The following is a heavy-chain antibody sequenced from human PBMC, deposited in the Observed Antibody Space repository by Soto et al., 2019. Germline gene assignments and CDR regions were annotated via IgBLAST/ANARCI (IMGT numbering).Heavy chain of an antibody. D-gene: IGHD3-10*01. CDR3: ATSYGSGYRAFDY. Sequence: SVKVSCKASVDTISFYTSNWVRQAPGLGLEWMGRVNPILSMSNYAQKFQGRVTMTADKSTSTAYMELRSLRSEDTAFYYCATSYGSGYRAFDYWGQGALVTVSS. J-gene: IGHJ4*02. V-gene: IGHV1-69*02. CDR1: VDTISFYT. CDR2: VNPILSMS.